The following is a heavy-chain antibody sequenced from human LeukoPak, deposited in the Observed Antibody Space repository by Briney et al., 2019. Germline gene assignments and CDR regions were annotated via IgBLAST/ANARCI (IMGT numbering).Heavy chain of an antibody. J-gene: IGHJ5*02. CDR2: ILSDGSST. V-gene: IGHV3-74*01. Sequence: GSLRLSCAASGFTFSNYWMHWVRQAPGKGLVWVSRILSDGSSTTYADFVKGRFTISRDNAKNTLYLQMNSLRDEDTAVYYCAKGYYYDSSGYYRSWFDPWGQGTVVTVSS. CDR3: AKGYYYDSSGYYRSWFDP. CDR1: GFTFSNYW. D-gene: IGHD3-22*01.